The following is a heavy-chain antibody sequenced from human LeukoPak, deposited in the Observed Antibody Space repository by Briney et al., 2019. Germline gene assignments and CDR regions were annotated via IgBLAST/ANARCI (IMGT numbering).Heavy chain of an antibody. D-gene: IGHD6-13*01. J-gene: IGHJ6*02. CDR1: GFTFSSYA. Sequence: GGSLRLSCAVSGFTFSSYAMSWVRQAPGKGLEWVSAISGSGGSTYYADSVKGRFTISRDNSKNTLYLQMNSLRAEDTAVYYCARDRGGAGYSSSWAYLYYYYYGMDVWGQGTTVTVSS. V-gene: IGHV3-23*01. CDR3: ARDRGGAGYSSSWAYLYYYYYGMDV. CDR2: ISGSGGST.